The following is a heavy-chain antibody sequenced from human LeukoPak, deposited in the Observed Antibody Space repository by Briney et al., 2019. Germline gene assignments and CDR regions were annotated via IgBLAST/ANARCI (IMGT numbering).Heavy chain of an antibody. J-gene: IGHJ4*02. Sequence: GGSLRLSCAASGFTVSGNYMSWVRQAPGKGLEWVSVIYSSDNTYYIDSVKGRSTISRDNSKNTLYLQMNSLRAEDTAVYYCAGRRVLDASFDYWGQGTLVTVSS. CDR3: AGRRVLDASFDY. CDR2: IYSSDNT. CDR1: GFTVSGNY. D-gene: IGHD3-16*01. V-gene: IGHV3-66*02.